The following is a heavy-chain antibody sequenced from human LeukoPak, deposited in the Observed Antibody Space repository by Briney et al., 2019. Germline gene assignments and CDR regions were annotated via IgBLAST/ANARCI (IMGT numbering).Heavy chain of an antibody. CDR2: ISGSGGST. D-gene: IGHD6-13*01. J-gene: IGHJ4*02. CDR1: GSTFSSYA. Sequence: PGRSLRLSCAASGSTFSSYAMSWVRQAPGGGLEWVSAISGSGGSTYYAASVTGRFTISRDNSKKTLYLQMNSLRAEDTAVYYCAHISSSWPDYWGQGTLVTVSS. V-gene: IGHV3-23*01. CDR3: AHISSSWPDY.